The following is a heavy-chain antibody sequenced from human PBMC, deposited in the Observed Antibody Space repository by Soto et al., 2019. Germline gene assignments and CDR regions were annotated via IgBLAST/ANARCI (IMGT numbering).Heavy chain of an antibody. V-gene: IGHV4-34*01. J-gene: IGHJ6*02. D-gene: IGHD7-27*01. CDR2: INHSGST. CDR3: ARVPGRYYYGMDV. Sequence: SETLSLSCSVYGGSFSGYYWSWIRQPPGKGLEWIGEINHSGSTNYNPSLKSRVTISVDTSKNQFSLKLSSVTAADTAVYYCARVPGRYYYGMDVWGQGTTVTVS. CDR1: GGSFSGYY.